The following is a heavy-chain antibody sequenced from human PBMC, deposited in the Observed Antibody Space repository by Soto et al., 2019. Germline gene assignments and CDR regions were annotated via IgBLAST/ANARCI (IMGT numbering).Heavy chain of an antibody. CDR2: INHSGST. CDR1: GGSFSGYY. D-gene: IGHD3-22*01. Sequence: SETLSLTCAVYGGSFSGYYWSWIRQPPGKGLEWIGEINHSGSTNYNPSLKSRVTISVDTSKNQFSLKLSSVTAADTAVYYCERELWDDSSASLRFYYFYSSMDLGAQGTT. J-gene: IGHJ6*02. CDR3: ERELWDDSSASLRFYYFYSSMDL. V-gene: IGHV4-34*01.